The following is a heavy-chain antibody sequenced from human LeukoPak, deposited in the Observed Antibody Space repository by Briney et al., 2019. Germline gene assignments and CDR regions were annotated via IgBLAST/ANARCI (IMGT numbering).Heavy chain of an antibody. CDR1: GGSISSGGYY. CDR2: IYHSGST. J-gene: IGHJ5*02. V-gene: IGHV4-30-2*01. CDR3: ARVYDDSSSSWFDP. D-gene: IGHD6-13*01. Sequence: PSQTLSLTCTVSGGSISSGGYYWSWIRQPPGKGLEWIGYIYHSGSTYYNPSLKSRVTISVDRSKNQFSLKLSSVTAADTAVYYCARVYDDSSSSWFDPWGQGTLVTVSS.